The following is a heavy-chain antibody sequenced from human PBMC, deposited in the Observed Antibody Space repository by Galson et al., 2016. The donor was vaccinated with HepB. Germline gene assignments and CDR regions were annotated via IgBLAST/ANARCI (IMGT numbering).Heavy chain of an antibody. D-gene: IGHD3-16*01. CDR1: GFTFSSYA. CDR3: AKMGTRVITTDYFDY. CDR2: SSDSGSTT. J-gene: IGHJ4*02. Sequence: SLRLSCAASGFTFSSYAMTWVRQAPGKGLEWVSLSSDSGSTTYYADSVKDRFTISRDNPKNTLYLQMNSQRAEDTAVYYCAKMGTRVITTDYFDYWGQGTLVTVSS. V-gene: IGHV3-23*01.